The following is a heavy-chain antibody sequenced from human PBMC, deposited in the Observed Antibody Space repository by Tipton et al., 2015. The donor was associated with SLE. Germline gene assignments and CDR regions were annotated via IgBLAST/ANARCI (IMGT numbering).Heavy chain of an antibody. CDR2: IYYSGST. CDR1: GGSISSYY. D-gene: IGHD5-12*01. J-gene: IGHJ4*02. CDR3: ARALVATIPFDY. V-gene: IGHV4-59*12. Sequence: LSLTCTVSGGSISSYYWSWIRQPPGKGLEWIGYIYYSGSTNYNPSLKSRVTISVDTSKNQFSLKLSSVTAADTAVYYCARALVATIPFDYWGQGTLVTVSS.